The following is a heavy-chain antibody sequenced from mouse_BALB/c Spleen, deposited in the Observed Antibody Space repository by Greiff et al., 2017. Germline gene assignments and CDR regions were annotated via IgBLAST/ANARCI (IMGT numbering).Heavy chain of an antibody. CDR2: IYPGNVNT. CDR3: ARCRYDEMFAY. CDR1: GYTFTSYY. V-gene: IGHV1S56*01. Sequence: VKLMESGPELVKPGASVRISCKASGYTFTSYYIHWVKQRPGQGLEWIGWIYPGNVNTKYNEKFKGKATLTADKSSSTAYMQLSSLTSEDSAVYFCARCRYDEMFAYWGQGTLVTVSA. D-gene: IGHD2-14*01. J-gene: IGHJ3*01.